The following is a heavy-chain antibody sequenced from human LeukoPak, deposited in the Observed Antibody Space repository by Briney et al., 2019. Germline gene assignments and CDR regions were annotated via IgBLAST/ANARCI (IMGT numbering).Heavy chain of an antibody. V-gene: IGHV3-23*01. J-gene: IGHJ3*02. CDR3: AKAQVGAILHAFDI. Sequence: GGSLRLSCAASGFTFSSCAMNWVRQAPGKGLEWVSGITGSGGSTYYADSVKGRFTISRDNSKNTLYLQMNSLRAEDTAVYYCAKAQVGAILHAFDIWGQGTMVTVSS. D-gene: IGHD1-26*01. CDR2: ITGSGGST. CDR1: GFTFSSCA.